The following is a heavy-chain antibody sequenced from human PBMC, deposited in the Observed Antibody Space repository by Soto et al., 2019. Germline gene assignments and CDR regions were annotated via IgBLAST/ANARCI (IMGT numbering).Heavy chain of an antibody. CDR3: AKATMPPGMRLPVGELSCAFDY. D-gene: IGHD3-16*02. CDR2: ISYDGSNK. CDR1: GFTFSSYG. J-gene: IGHJ4*02. Sequence: QVQLVESGGGVVQPGRSLRLSCAASGFTFSSYGMHWVRQAPGKGLEWVAVISYDGSNKYYADSVKGRFTISRDNSKNTLYLQMNSLRAEDTAVYYCAKATMPPGMRLPVGELSCAFDYWGQGTLVTVSS. V-gene: IGHV3-30*18.